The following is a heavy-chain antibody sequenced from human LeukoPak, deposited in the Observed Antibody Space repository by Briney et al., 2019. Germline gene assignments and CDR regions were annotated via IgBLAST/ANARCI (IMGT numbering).Heavy chain of an antibody. V-gene: IGHV5-51*01. CDR1: GYSFTTKW. Sequence: NHGESLKISCKGSGYSFTTKWIGWVRQMPGKGLEWMGIIYPADSDTRYSPSFQGQVTISADNSISTDHLQWSSLKASDTAMYYWATFLSTGATYWFDSWGQGTLVTVSS. CDR2: IYPADSDT. D-gene: IGHD1/OR15-1a*01. CDR3: ATFLSTGATYWFDS. J-gene: IGHJ5*01.